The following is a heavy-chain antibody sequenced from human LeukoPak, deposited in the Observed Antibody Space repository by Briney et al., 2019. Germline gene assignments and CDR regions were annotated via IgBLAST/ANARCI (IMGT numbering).Heavy chain of an antibody. J-gene: IGHJ3*02. D-gene: IGHD4-17*01. V-gene: IGHV3-21*01. CDR2: ISRSSSYI. CDR3: ARYWTISTTVIYHDAFDI. Sequence: PGGSLRLSCAASGFTFSSYSMSWVRQAPGKGLEWVSSISRSSSYIYYADSVKGRFTISRDNAKNSLYLQMNSLRAEDTAVYYCARYWTISTTVIYHDAFDIWGQGTVVTVSS. CDR1: GFTFSSYS.